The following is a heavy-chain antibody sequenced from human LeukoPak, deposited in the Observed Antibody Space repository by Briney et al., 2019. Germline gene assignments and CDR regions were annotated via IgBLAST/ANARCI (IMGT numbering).Heavy chain of an antibody. CDR3: ARHRYSGSYLSY. V-gene: IGHV4-59*08. CDR2: IYYSGST. J-gene: IGHJ4*02. D-gene: IGHD1-26*01. CDR1: GGSISSYY. Sequence: SETLSLTCTVSGGSISSYYWSWIRQPPGKGLEWIGYIYYSGSTNYNPSLKSRVTISVDTSKNQFSLKLSSVTAADTAVYYCARHRYSGSYLSYWGQGTLVTVSS.